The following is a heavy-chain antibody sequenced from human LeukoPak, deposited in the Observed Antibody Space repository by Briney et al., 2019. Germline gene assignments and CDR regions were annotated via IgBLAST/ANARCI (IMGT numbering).Heavy chain of an antibody. CDR2: IIGSSGST. CDR1: GFTFSSYA. D-gene: IGHD5-12*01. J-gene: IGHJ4*02. CDR3: AKGGYDYVEMGYFDY. Sequence: GGSLRLSCAASGFTFSSYAMSRVRQAPGEGLEWGSVIIGSSGSTFYADSVKGRFTISRDKSKNTLYLQMNRLRVEDTAVYYCAKGGYDYVEMGYFDYWGQGTLVTASS. V-gene: IGHV3-23*01.